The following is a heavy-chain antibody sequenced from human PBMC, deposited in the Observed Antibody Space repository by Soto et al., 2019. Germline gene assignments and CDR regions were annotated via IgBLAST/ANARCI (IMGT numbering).Heavy chain of an antibody. CDR3: AKCPAYYYDSIGSHYFDY. CDR2: ISGSGGST. Sequence: GGSLRLSCAASGFTFSSYAMSWVRQAPGKGLEWVSAISGSGGSTYYADSVKGRFTISRDNSKNTLYLQMNSLRAEDTALYYCAKCPAYYYDSIGSHYFDYWGQGTLVTVSS. D-gene: IGHD3-22*01. V-gene: IGHV3-23*01. CDR1: GFTFSSYA. J-gene: IGHJ4*02.